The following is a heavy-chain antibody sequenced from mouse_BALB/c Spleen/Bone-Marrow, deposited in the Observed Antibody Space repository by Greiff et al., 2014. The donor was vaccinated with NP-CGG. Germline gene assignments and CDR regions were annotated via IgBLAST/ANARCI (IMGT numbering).Heavy chain of an antibody. CDR3: AREGDGAY. D-gene: IGHD3-3*01. J-gene: IGHJ3*01. CDR2: ISDGGSYT. CDR1: GFTFSDYY. Sequence: EVQGVESGGGLVKPGGSLKLSCAASGFTFSDYYMYWVRQTPERRLEWVATISDGGSYTYYPDSVKGRFTISRDNAKNNRYLQMSSLKSEDTAMYYCAREGDGAYWGQGTLVTVSA. V-gene: IGHV5-4*02.